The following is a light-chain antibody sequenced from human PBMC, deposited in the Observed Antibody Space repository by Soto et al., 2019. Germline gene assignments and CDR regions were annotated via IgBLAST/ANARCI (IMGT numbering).Light chain of an antibody. Sequence: QSVLTQPPSASGTPGQRVTISCSGSRSSIGTNTVNWYKQVPGAAPTLLIYTDHQRPAGVPDRFSGSRSGTSASLAISWLQSEDEADYYCAAWDGSLDVVLFGGATKLTVL. CDR3: AAWDGSLDVVL. V-gene: IGLV1-44*01. J-gene: IGLJ2*01. CDR2: TDH. CDR1: RSSIGTNT.